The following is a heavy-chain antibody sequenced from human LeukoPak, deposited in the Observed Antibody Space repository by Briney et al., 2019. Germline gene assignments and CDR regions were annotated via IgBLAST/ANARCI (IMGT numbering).Heavy chain of an antibody. J-gene: IGHJ4*02. D-gene: IGHD6-13*01. CDR2: IWYGGSNK. CDR3: ARGQQLVKTD. CDR1: GFTFSSYG. V-gene: IGHV3-33*08. Sequence: PGGSLRLSCAASGFTFSSYGMHWVRQAPGKGLEWVAVIWYGGSNKYYADSVKGRFTISRDNSKNTLYLQMDSLRAEDTALYYCARGQQLVKTDWGQGTLVTVSS.